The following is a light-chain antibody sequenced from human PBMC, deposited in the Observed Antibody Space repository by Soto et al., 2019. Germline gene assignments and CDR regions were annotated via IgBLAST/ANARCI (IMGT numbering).Light chain of an antibody. Sequence: LTQPASVFGSPGQSITISCTGTSRDVGSYNLVSWYQQHPGKAPKLMIYEGSKRPSGVSNRFSGSKSGNTASLTISGLQAEDEADYYCCSYADSSTSVFGTGTKVTV. CDR1: SRDVGSYNL. J-gene: IGLJ1*01. V-gene: IGLV2-23*01. CDR3: CSYADSSTSV. CDR2: EGS.